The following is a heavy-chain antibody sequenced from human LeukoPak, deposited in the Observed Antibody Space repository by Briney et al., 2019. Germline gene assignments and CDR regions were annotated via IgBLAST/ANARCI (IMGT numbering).Heavy chain of an antibody. CDR1: DDSMRSDSYY. J-gene: IGHJ3*02. Sequence: SETLSLTCAVSDDSMRSDSYYWGWTRQSPGKALEWIGSTSNRGRTLYSPSLKSRLTISIDTSKNQFSLKLNSVTAADTAVYYCAKSNGYGLVDIWGQGTMVTVSS. CDR2: TSNRGRT. V-gene: IGHV4-39*07. D-gene: IGHD3-10*01. CDR3: AKSNGYGLVDI.